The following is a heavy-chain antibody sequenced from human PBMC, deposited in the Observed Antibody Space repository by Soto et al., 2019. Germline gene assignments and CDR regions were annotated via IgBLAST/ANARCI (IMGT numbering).Heavy chain of an antibody. D-gene: IGHD4-17*01. CDR1: GGSFSGYY. Sequence: SETLSLTCAVYGGSFSGYYWTWIRQPPGTGLEWIGEINHSGSTNYNPSLKSRVTISVDTSKNQFSLKLSSVTAADTAVYYCAADTVTLYYYYYGVDVWGQGTTVTVSS. V-gene: IGHV4-34*01. CDR3: AADTVTLYYYYYGVDV. CDR2: INHSGST. J-gene: IGHJ6*02.